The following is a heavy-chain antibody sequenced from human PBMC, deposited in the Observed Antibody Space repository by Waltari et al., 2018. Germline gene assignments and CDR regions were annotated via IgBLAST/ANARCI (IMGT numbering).Heavy chain of an antibody. CDR1: GFTFSSYW. Sequence: SGGGLVQPGGSLRLSCAASGFTFSSYWMSWVRQAPGKGLEWVANIKQDGSEKYYVDSVKGRFTISRDNAKNSLYLQMNSLRAEDTAVYYCARDRGVVVVVAATRGSAFDIWGQGTMVTVSS. D-gene: IGHD2-15*01. CDR2: IKQDGSEK. V-gene: IGHV3-7*01. J-gene: IGHJ3*02. CDR3: ARDRGVVVVVAATRGSAFDI.